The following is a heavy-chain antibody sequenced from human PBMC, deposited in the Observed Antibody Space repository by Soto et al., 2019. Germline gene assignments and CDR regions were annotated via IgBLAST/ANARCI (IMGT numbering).Heavy chain of an antibody. CDR1: GFTFSSYW. CDR3: ARDRGYCSGGSCYPSYYFDY. V-gene: IGHV3-7*01. CDR2: IKQDGSEK. D-gene: IGHD2-15*01. J-gene: IGHJ4*02. Sequence: EVQLVESGGGLVQPGGSLRLSCAASGFTFSSYWMSWVRQAPGKGLEWVANIKQDGSEKYYVDSVKGRFTISRDNAKNSLYLQMHSLRAEDTAVYYCARDRGYCSGGSCYPSYYFDYWGQGTLVTVSS.